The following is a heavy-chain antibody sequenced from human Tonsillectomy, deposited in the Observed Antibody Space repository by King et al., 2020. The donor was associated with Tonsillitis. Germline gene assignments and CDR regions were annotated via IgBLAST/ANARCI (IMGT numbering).Heavy chain of an antibody. CDR1: GFTFSSCA. CDR2: ISGSAGGT. CDR3: AKGWVEMDA. V-gene: IGHV3-23*04. J-gene: IGHJ4*02. Sequence: VQLVESGGGLVQPGGSLRLSCAASGFTFSSCAMTWVRQAPGMRLEWGSAISGSAGGTYYADSVKGRFTISRDNSKNTLNLQMNSLRAEDTAVYYCAKGWVEMDAWGQGTLVTVSS. D-gene: IGHD5-24*01.